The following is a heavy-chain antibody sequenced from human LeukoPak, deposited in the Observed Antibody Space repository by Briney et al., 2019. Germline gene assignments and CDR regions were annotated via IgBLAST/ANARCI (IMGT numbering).Heavy chain of an antibody. V-gene: IGHV3-30*18. CDR1: EFTFSSYA. D-gene: IGHD2-2*01. Sequence: GSLRLSCAASEFTFSSYAMHWVRQAPGKGLEWVAFISYHGSNKYYADSVKGRFTISRDNSKNTLFLQMNSLRAEDTAVYYCAKNTHAYAEIFDYWGQGTLVTVSS. J-gene: IGHJ4*02. CDR2: ISYHGSNK. CDR3: AKNTHAYAEIFDY.